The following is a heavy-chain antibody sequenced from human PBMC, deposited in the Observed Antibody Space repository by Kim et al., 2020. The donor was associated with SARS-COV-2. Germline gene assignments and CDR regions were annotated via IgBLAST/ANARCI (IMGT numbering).Heavy chain of an antibody. J-gene: IGHJ3*02. Sequence: GGSLRPSCAASGFTFSTYAMNWVRQAPGKGLEWVAVMSHDGSATYYADSVKGRFTISRDNSKNTLYLQMNSLRPEDTAVYYCAREEYSYSLGAFDIWGQGTMVTVSS. CDR2: MSHDGSAT. CDR1: GFTFSTYA. CDR3: AREEYSYSLGAFDI. D-gene: IGHD5-18*01. V-gene: IGHV3-30*04.